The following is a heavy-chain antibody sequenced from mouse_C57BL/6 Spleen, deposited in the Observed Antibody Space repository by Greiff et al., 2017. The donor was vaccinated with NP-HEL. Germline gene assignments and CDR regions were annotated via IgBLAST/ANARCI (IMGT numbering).Heavy chain of an antibody. CDR2: INPGSGGT. CDR1: GYAFTNYL. CDR3: ARSPYYSNYDYYAMDY. J-gene: IGHJ4*01. D-gene: IGHD2-5*01. Sequence: QVQLKQSGAELVRPGTSVKVSCKASGYAFTNYLIEWVKQRPGQGLEWIGVINPGSGGTNYNEKFKGKATLTADKSSSTAYMQLSSLTSEDSAVYFCARSPYYSNYDYYAMDYWGQGTSVTVSS. V-gene: IGHV1-54*01.